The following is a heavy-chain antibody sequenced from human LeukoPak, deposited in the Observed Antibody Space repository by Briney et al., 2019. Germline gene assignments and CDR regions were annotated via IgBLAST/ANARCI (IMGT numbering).Heavy chain of an antibody. CDR2: INPSGGST. V-gene: IGHV1-46*01. J-gene: IGHJ5*02. Sequence: ASGKVSCKASGYTFTSYYIHWVRQSPGQGLEWMGIINPSGGSTSYAQKFQGRVNMTRDTSTSTVYMELSSLRSEDTAVYYCARSNWFDPWGQGTLVTVSS. CDR3: ARSNWFDP. CDR1: GYTFTSYY.